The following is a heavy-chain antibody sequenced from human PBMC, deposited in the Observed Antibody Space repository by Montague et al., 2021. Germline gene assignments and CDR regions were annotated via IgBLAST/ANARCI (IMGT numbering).Heavy chain of an antibody. CDR3: ARSAFAAALDP. V-gene: IGHV3-74*01. CDR1: GFTFSNFW. D-gene: IGHD6-25*01. J-gene: IGHJ5*02. Sequence: SLRLSCAASGFTFSNFWMHWARPAPAKGLVWFSHIKYDGSRTGYADSVKGRFTISRDNATNTLYLQMNSLRVDDTAVYYCARSAFAAALDPWGQGTLVTVSS. CDR2: IKYDGSRT.